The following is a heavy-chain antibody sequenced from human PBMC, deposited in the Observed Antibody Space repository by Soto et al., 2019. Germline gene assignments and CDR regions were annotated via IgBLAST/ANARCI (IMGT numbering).Heavy chain of an antibody. CDR1: GYSFSTYA. CDR3: ARGKGMEENYYYYGLDI. Sequence: ASVKVSCKASGYSFSTYAMHWVRQAPGQSLEWMGWINGGTGQTKFSQRFQNRITITRDTSASTAYMELSSLRSEDTAVYYCARGKGMEENYYYYGLDIWGQGTTVTVSS. D-gene: IGHD1-1*01. CDR2: INGGTGQT. V-gene: IGHV1-3*01. J-gene: IGHJ6*02.